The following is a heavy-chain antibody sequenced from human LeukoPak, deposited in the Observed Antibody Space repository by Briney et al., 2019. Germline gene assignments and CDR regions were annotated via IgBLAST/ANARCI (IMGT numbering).Heavy chain of an antibody. V-gene: IGHV3-21*01. D-gene: IGHD2-2*01. CDR3: ARDSGSIVVVPAALRAFDI. CDR1: GFTFSSDS. CDR2: ISSSSSYI. Sequence: PGGSLRLSCAASGFTFSSDSMKWVRQAPGKGLEWVSSISSSSSYIYYADSVKGRFTISRDNAKNSLYLQMNSLRAEDTAVYYCARDSGSIVVVPAALRAFDIWGQGTMVTVSS. J-gene: IGHJ3*02.